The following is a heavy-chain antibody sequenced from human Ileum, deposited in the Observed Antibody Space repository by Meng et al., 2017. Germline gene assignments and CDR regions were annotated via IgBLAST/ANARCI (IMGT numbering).Heavy chain of an antibody. Sequence: QITLKESGPTLVKPTQTLTLTRTFSGFSLTTGAEGVGWFRQPPGKGLEWLAMIYRDDEKRFSPSLNSRLTITKDTSKSQVVLTMTNMDPVDTATYYCARGRVGTWWFDPWGQGALVTVSS. J-gene: IGHJ5*02. D-gene: IGHD3-16*01. V-gene: IGHV2-5*02. CDR3: ARGRVGTWWFDP. CDR2: IYRDDEK. CDR1: GFSLTTGAEG.